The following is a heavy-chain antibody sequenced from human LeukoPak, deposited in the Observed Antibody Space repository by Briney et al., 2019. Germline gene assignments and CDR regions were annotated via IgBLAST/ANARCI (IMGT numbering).Heavy chain of an antibody. Sequence: PSETLSLTCTVSGGSISSYYWSWIRQPPGKGLEWIGYIYTSGSTNYNPSPESRVTISVDTSKNQFSLKLSSVTAADTAVYYCARLIGDFWSGYYFDYWGQGTLVTVSS. CDR3: ARLIGDFWSGYYFDY. CDR1: GGSISSYY. CDR2: IYTSGST. J-gene: IGHJ4*02. V-gene: IGHV4-4*09. D-gene: IGHD3-3*01.